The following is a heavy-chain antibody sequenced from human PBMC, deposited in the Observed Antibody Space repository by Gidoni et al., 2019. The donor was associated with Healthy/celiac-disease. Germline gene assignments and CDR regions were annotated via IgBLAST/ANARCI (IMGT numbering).Heavy chain of an antibody. CDR3: ARRVGRSGCFDY. Sequence: QLQLQESGPGLVKPSETLSLTCTVAGGSISSSRYYWGWIRQPPGKGLEWIGSIYYSGSTYYNPSLKSRVTISVDTSKNQFSLKLSSVTAADTAVYYCARRVGRSGCFDYWGQGTLVTVSS. CDR2: IYYSGST. J-gene: IGHJ4*02. D-gene: IGHD6-19*01. CDR1: GGSISSSRYY. V-gene: IGHV4-39*01.